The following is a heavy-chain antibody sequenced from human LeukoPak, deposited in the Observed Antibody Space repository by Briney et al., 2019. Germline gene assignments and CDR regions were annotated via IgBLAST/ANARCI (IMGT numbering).Heavy chain of an antibody. V-gene: IGHV1-2*02. J-gene: IGHJ4*02. CDR3: AYSMVRGVPVFDY. Sequence: GASVKVSCKASGYTFTGYYMHWVRQAPGQGLEWMGWINPNSGGTNYAQKFQGRVTMTRDTSISTAYMELSRLRSDDTAVYYCAYSMVRGVPVFDYWGQGTLVTVSS. CDR1: GYTFTGYY. D-gene: IGHD3-10*01. CDR2: INPNSGGT.